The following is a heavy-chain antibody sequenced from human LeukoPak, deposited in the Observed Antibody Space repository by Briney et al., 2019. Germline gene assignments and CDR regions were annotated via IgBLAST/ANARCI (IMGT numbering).Heavy chain of an antibody. CDR1: GGTFSSYA. V-gene: IGHV1-69*13. D-gene: IGHD1-26*01. Sequence: GASVKVSCKASGGTFSSYAISWVRQAPGQGLEWMGGIIPIFGTANYAQKFQGRVTITADESTSTAYMELSSLRSEDTAVYYCAITPTQWGHAFDIWGQGTMVTVSS. J-gene: IGHJ3*02. CDR3: AITPTQWGHAFDI. CDR2: IIPIFGTA.